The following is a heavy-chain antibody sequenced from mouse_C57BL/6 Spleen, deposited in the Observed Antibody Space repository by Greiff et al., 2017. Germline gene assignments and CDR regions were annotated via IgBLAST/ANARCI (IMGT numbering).Heavy chain of an antibody. Sequence: EVQGVESGGDLVKPGGSLKLSCAASGFTFSSYGMSWVRQTPDKRLEWVATISSGGSYTYYPDSVKGRFTISRDNAKNTLYLQMSSLKSEDTAMYYCARHEVLYYGNFFDYWGQGTTLTVSS. D-gene: IGHD2-1*01. V-gene: IGHV5-6*01. CDR2: ISSGGSYT. J-gene: IGHJ2*01. CDR3: ARHEVLYYGNFFDY. CDR1: GFTFSSYG.